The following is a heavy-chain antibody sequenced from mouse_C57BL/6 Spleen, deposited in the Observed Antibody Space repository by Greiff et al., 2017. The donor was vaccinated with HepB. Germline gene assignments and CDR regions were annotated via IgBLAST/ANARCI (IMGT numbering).Heavy chain of an antibody. J-gene: IGHJ3*01. Sequence: VKLMESGPELVKPGASVKISCKASGYAFSSSWMNWVKQRPGKGLEWIGRIYPGDGDTNYNGKFKGKATLTADKSSSTAYMQLSSLTSEDSAVYFCARDHYGSSSAWFAYWGQGTLVTVSA. CDR3: ARDHYGSSSAWFAY. CDR2: IYPGDGDT. V-gene: IGHV1-82*01. CDR1: GYAFSSSW. D-gene: IGHD1-1*01.